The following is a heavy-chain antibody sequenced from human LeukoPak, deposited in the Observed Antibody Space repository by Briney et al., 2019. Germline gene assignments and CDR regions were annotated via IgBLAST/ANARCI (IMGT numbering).Heavy chain of an antibody. CDR1: GGSISSYY. CDR2: IYYSGST. D-gene: IGHD1-7*01. Sequence: PSETLSLTCTVSGGSISSYYWSWIRQPPGKGLEWIGYIYYSGSTSYNPSLKSRVTISVDTSKNQFSLKLSSVTAADTAVYYCARQGVENSGFGYWGQGTLVAVSS. CDR3: ARQGVENSGFGY. J-gene: IGHJ4*02. V-gene: IGHV4-59*08.